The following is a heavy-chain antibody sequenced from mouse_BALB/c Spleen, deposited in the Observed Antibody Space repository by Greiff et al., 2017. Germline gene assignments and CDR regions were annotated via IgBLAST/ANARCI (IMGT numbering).Heavy chain of an antibody. CDR3: ARHEWDFDY. D-gene: IGHD1-3*01. J-gene: IGHJ2*01. CDR2: ISSGGSYT. CDR1: GFTFSSYG. V-gene: IGHV5-6*01. Sequence: EVQVVESGGDLVKPGGSLKLSCAASGFTFSSYGMSWVRQTPDKRLEWVATISSGGSYTYYPDSVKGRFTISRDNAKNTLYLQMSSLKSEDTPMYYCARHEWDFDYWGQGTTLTVSS.